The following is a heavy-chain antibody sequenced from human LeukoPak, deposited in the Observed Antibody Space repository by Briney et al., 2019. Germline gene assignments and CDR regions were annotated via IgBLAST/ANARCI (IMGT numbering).Heavy chain of an antibody. CDR3: AKGFMGSVGAYFGY. D-gene: IGHD1-26*01. J-gene: IGHJ4*02. CDR1: GFTFSDYA. CDR2: ASYYVGKQ. V-gene: IGHV3-23*01. Sequence: PGGSLRLSCAASGFTFSDYAMSWVRQAPGKGLEWVSTASYYVGKQYHADSVRGRFTVSRDNSKNTLYLQMNSLRAEDTAVYYCAKGFMGSVGAYFGYWGQGTLVTVSS.